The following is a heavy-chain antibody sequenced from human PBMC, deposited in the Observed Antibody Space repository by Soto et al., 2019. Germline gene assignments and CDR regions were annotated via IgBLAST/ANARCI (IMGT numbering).Heavy chain of an antibody. CDR3: ARGRYGDY. CDR2: ISAHNGNT. D-gene: IGHD1-1*01. J-gene: IGHJ4*02. Sequence: QVHLVQSGAEVKKPGASVKVSCKGSGYTFTSYGITWVRQAPGQGLEWMGWISAHNGNTDYAQKLQGRITVTRDTSTSTAYMELRSLRSDDTAVYYCARGRYGDYWGQGALVTVSS. V-gene: IGHV1-18*01. CDR1: GYTFTSYG.